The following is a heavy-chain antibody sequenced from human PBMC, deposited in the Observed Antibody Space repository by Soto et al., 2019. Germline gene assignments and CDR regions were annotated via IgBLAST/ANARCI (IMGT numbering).Heavy chain of an antibody. CDR1: GGSISSYY. Sequence: PSETLSLSCTVSGGSISSYYGSWIRQPPGKGLEWIGYIYYSGSTNYNPSLKSRVTISVDTSKNQFSLKLSSVTAADTAVYYCARAHYDYVWGSYRLPLMDVWGQGTTVTVSS. D-gene: IGHD3-16*02. CDR3: ARAHYDYVWGSYRLPLMDV. V-gene: IGHV4-59*01. CDR2: IYYSGST. J-gene: IGHJ6*02.